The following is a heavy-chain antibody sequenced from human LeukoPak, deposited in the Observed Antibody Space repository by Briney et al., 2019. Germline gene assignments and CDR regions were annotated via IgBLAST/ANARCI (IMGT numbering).Heavy chain of an antibody. J-gene: IGHJ4*02. CDR1: GGSISSGSYY. CDR3: ARVTTGGYYNC. CDR2: IYTSGST. D-gene: IGHD3-22*01. Sequence: SQTLSLTCTVSGGSISSGSYYWSWIRQPAGKGLEWIGRIYTSGSTNYNPSLKSRVTISVDTSKNQFSLKLSSVTAADTAVYFCARVTTGGYYNCWGQGTLVTVSS. V-gene: IGHV4-61*02.